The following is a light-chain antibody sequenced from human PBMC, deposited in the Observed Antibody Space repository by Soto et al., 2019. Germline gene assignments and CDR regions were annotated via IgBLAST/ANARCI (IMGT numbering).Light chain of an antibody. CDR1: QIVNNNY. CDR2: AAS. J-gene: IGKJ1*01. CDR3: QQYGSSGT. Sequence: IVLTHSPGTLSLSPGERATLSCRASQIVNNNYLAWYQQKPGQAPRLVIYAASSRATGVPDRFSGSGSGTDFTLTISRLEPEDFAVYYCQQYGSSGTFGQGTKVDIK. V-gene: IGKV3-20*01.